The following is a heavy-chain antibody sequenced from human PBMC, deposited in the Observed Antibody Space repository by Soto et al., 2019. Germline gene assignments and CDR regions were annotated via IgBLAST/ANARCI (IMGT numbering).Heavy chain of an antibody. CDR2: IYHSGST. J-gene: IGHJ4*02. CDR1: GYSISSGYF. V-gene: IGHV4-38-2*01. D-gene: IGHD2-15*01. Sequence: PSETLSLTCAVSGYSISSGYFWGCIRQPPGKGLEWIGSIYHSGSTYYNPSLKSRVTISVDTSRNQFSLRLSSVTAADTAVYYCARVYCSGGSCYLFDYWGQGTLVTVSS. CDR3: ARVYCSGGSCYLFDY.